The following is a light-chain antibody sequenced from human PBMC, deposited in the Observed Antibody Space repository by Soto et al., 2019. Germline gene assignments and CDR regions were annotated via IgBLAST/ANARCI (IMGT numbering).Light chain of an antibody. V-gene: IGKV3-20*01. CDR2: ASS. J-gene: IGKJ5*01. Sequence: ESVLTQSPGTLSLSPGERATLSCKTSQSSGNNYLAWYQHKPGQAPRLLISASSNRATGIPDRFNGSASGTYFTLTINRLEPEDFAVYYCQLYGISPHFGQGTRLEIK. CDR1: QSSGNNY. CDR3: QLYGISPH.